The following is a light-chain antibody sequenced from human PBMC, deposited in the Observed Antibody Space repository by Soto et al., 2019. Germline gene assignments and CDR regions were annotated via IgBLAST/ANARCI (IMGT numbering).Light chain of an antibody. CDR1: SSDVGGYKY. CDR2: AVN. CDR3: NLYAGSNNQP. V-gene: IGLV2-8*01. Sequence: QSGLTQPASVSGSPGQSVTISCTGTSSDVGGYKYVSWYQQYPGKAPKLMIYAVNSRPSGVSDRFSGSKSGNTASLTVSGRQTEEVTDNASNLYAGSNNQPLGNGTKVT. J-gene: IGLJ1*01.